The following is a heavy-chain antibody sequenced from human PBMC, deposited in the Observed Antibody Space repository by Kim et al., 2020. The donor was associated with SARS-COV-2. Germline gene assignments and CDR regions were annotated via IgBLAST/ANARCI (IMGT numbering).Heavy chain of an antibody. V-gene: IGHV4-4*07. CDR1: GDSLSSDY. CDR3: SSSVGP. CDR2: IYTSGRT. D-gene: IGHD3-10*01. J-gene: IGHJ4*01. Sequence: SETLSLTCTVSGDSLSSDYLSWNRQPAGKGLESIGRIYTSGRTNYNPSLQSGVTISVDMSKNQFSLKLSSVTDADTAVYYCSSSVGPWCHGTRVTV.